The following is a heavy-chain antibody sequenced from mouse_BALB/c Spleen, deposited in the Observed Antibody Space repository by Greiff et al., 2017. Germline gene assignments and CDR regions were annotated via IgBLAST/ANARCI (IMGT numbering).Heavy chain of an antibody. D-gene: IGHD2-1*01. CDR3: ARSCGNYTGFAY. CDR1: GYTFTDYW. V-gene: IGHV1-69*01. CDR2: IDTSDSYT. Sequence: QVQLQQSGAELVMPGASVKMSCKASGYTFTDYWMHWVKQRPGQGLEWIGAIDTSDSYTSYNQKFKGKATLTVDESSSTAYMQLSSLTSEDSAVYYCARSCGNYTGFAYWGQGTLVTVSA. J-gene: IGHJ3*01.